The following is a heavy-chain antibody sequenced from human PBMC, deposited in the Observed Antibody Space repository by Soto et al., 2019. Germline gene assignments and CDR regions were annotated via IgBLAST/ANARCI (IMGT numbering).Heavy chain of an antibody. V-gene: IGHV3-11*01. CDR1: GFTFSDYY. CDR2: ISNSGSTI. CDR3: ARGRGSYTSHYCYGMDV. Sequence: LRLSWAASGFTFSDYYMSWIRQAPGKGLEWVSYISNSGSTIYYADSVKGRFTISRDNAKNSLYLQMNSLRAEDTAVYYCARGRGSYTSHYCYGMDVWGQGTTVTVSS. J-gene: IGHJ6*02. D-gene: IGHD3-16*01.